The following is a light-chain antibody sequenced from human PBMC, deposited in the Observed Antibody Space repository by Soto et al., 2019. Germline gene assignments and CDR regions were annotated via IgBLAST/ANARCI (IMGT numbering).Light chain of an antibody. J-gene: IGKJ1*01. CDR2: GAS. CDR1: QSVSSN. V-gene: IGKV3-15*01. CDR3: QQYNNWPPWA. Sequence: EIVMTQSPATLSVSPGERATLSCRASQSVSSNLAWYQQKPGRAPSLLIIGASTRVTAVPARFSGSGSGTEFTLTISSRQSEDFAVYYCQQYNNWPPWAFGQGTKVEIK.